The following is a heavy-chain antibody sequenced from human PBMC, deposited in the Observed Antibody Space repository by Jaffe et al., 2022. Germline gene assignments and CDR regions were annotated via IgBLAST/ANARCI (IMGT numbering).Heavy chain of an antibody. Sequence: QITLKESGPTLVKPTQTLTLTCTFSGFSLSTSGVGVGWIRQPPGKALEWLALIYWNDDKRYSPSLKSRLTITKDTSKNQVVLTMTNMDPVDTATYYCAHSIGWNYGPSAFDIWGQGTMVTVSS. V-gene: IGHV2-5*01. D-gene: IGHD1-7*01. J-gene: IGHJ3*02. CDR3: AHSIGWNYGPSAFDI. CDR2: IYWNDDK. CDR1: GFSLSTSGVG.